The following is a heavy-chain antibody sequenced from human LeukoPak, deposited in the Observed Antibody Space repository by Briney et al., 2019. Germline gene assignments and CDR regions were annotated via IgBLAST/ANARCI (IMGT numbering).Heavy chain of an antibody. CDR3: ARVQPAYCGGDCYSNWFDP. D-gene: IGHD2-21*02. J-gene: IGHJ5*02. Sequence: GGSLRLSCAASGFTFSDYYMSWIRQAPGKGLEWVSYISSGGSTIYYADSVKGRFTISRDNAKNSLYLQMNSLRAEDTAVYYCARVQPAYCGGDCYSNWFDPWGQGTLVTVSS. V-gene: IGHV3-11*01. CDR2: ISSGGSTI. CDR1: GFTFSDYY.